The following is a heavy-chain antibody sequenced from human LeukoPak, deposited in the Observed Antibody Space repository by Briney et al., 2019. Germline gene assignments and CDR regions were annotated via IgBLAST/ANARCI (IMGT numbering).Heavy chain of an antibody. J-gene: IGHJ3*02. Sequence: GGSLRLSCAASGFTFSSYAMSWVRQAPGKGLEWVSAISGSGGSTYYADSVKGRFTISRDNSKNTLYLQMNSLRAEDTAVYYCARDQGLGYQLPHDAFDIWGQGTMVTVSS. V-gene: IGHV3-23*01. CDR2: ISGSGGST. CDR3: ARDQGLGYQLPHDAFDI. CDR1: GFTFSSYA. D-gene: IGHD2-2*01.